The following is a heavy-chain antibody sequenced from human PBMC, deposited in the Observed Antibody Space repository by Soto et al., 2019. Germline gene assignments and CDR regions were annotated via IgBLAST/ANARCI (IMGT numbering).Heavy chain of an antibody. V-gene: IGHV1-69*13. CDR3: SSGWNYYGMDV. D-gene: IGHD6-19*01. CDR2: IIPIFGTA. CDR1: GYTFTRYA. J-gene: IGHJ6*02. Sequence: SVKVPCQAFGYTFTRYAISWVRQAPGQGLEWMGGIIPIFGTANYAQKFQGRVTITADESTSTAYMELSSLRSEDTAVYYCSSGWNYYGMDVWGQGTTVTVSS.